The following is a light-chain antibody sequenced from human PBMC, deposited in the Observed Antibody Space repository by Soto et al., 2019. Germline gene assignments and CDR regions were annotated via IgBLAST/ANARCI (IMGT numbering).Light chain of an antibody. J-gene: IGKJ5*01. V-gene: IGKV3-11*01. Sequence: EIVLTESPATLSLSPGERATLSCRASQSISSYLAWYQQKPGQAPRLLIYDASNRATGVPVRFSGSGSGTDFTLTISSLEPEDFAVYYCQQRNDWRRGTFGQGTRLE. CDR2: DAS. CDR3: QQRNDWRRGT. CDR1: QSISSY.